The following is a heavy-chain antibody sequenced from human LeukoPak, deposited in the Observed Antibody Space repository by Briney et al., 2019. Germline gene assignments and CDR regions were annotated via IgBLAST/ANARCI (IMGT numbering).Heavy chain of an antibody. D-gene: IGHD6-13*01. CDR1: GGSFSGYY. Sequence: PSETLSLTCAVYGGSFSGYYWSWIRQPPGKGLEWIGEIRHSGSSNYNPSLKSRVTISVDTSKNQFSLKLSSVTAADTAVYYCARDPRIAAAGTGAFDIWGQGTMVTVSS. CDR3: ARDPRIAAAGTGAFDI. J-gene: IGHJ3*02. V-gene: IGHV4-34*01. CDR2: IRHSGSS.